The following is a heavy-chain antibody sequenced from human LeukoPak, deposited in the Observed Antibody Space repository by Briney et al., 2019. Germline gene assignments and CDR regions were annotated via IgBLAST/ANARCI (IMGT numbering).Heavy chain of an antibody. CDR3: ARNRAGSNDFWSGYYTGISDYYYYGMDV. J-gene: IGHJ6*02. CDR2: ISAYNCNT. Sequence: ASVKVSCKASGYTFTSYGISWVRQAPGQGLEWMGWISAYNCNTNYAQKLQGRVTMTTDTSTSTAYMELRSLRSDDTAVYYCARNRAGSNDFWSGYYTGISDYYYYGMDVWGQGTTVTVSS. CDR1: GYTFTSYG. D-gene: IGHD3-3*01. V-gene: IGHV1-18*01.